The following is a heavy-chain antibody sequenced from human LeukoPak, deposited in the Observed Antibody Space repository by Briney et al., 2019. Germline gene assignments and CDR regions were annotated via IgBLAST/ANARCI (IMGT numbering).Heavy chain of an antibody. CDR3: ARVDSHHSTRGYYY. D-gene: IGHD3-22*01. CDR2: ISAGNGNT. CDR1: GYTFTDYA. V-gene: IGHV1-3*01. J-gene: IGHJ4*02. Sequence: ASVTVSCKASGYTFTDYAMHWARQAPGQRLQWRGWISAGNGNTNYAQKLQGRVTMTTDTSTSTAYMELRSLRSDDTAVYYCARVDSHHSTRGYYYWGQGTLVTVSS.